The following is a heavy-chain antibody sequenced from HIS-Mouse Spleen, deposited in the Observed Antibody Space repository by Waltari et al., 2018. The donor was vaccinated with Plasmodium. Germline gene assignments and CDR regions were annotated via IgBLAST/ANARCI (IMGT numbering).Heavy chain of an antibody. Sequence: EVQLVESGGGLVKPGMSLRLSCAASGFTFVSCSMNWVRQRPGNGLEWVSSISSSSSYIYYADSVKGRFTISRDNAKNSLYLQMNSLRAEDTAVYYCARVSGMRSSIAAATNDYWGQGTLVTVAS. CDR1: GFTFVSCS. V-gene: IGHV3-21*01. CDR2: ISSSSSYI. J-gene: IGHJ4*02. CDR3: ARVSGMRSSIAAATNDY. D-gene: IGHD6-13*01.